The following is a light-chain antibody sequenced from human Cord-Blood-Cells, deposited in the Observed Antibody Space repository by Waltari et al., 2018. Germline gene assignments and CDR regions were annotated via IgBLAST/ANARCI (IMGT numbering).Light chain of an antibody. CDR1: SSDVGGYNY. CDR3: SSYTSSSTYV. J-gene: IGLJ1*01. Sequence: QSALTQPASVSGSPGQSITISCTGTSSDVGGYNYVYWYQQHPGKAPKLMIYEVSNRPSGVSNRCSGSKSGNTASLTISGLQAEDEADYYCSSYTSSSTYVFGTGTKVTVL. V-gene: IGLV2-14*01. CDR2: EVS.